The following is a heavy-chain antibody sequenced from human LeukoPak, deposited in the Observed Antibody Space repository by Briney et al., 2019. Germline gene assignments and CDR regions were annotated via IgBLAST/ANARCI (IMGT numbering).Heavy chain of an antibody. CDR1: GGTFSSYA. CDR2: IIPIFGTA. J-gene: IGHJ5*02. Sequence: SVKVSCKASGGTFSSYAISWVRQAPGQGLEWMGGIIPIFGTANYAQKFQGRVTITADESTSTAYMELSSLRSEDTAVYYCARGFGYCSSTSCYKRGDNWFDPWGQGTLVTVSS. V-gene: IGHV1-69*13. CDR3: ARGFGYCSSTSCYKRGDNWFDP. D-gene: IGHD2-2*02.